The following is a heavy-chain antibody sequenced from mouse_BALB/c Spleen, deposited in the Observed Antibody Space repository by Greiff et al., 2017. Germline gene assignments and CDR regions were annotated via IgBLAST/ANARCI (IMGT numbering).Heavy chain of an antibody. V-gene: IGHV5-9-4*01. J-gene: IGHJ2*01. D-gene: IGHD2-1*01. CDR3: ARFGNYNFDY. Sequence: EVKVVESGGGLVKPGGSLKLSCAASGFTFSSYAMSWVRQSPEKRLEWVAEISSGGSYTYYPDTVTGRFTISRDNAKNTLYLEMSSLRSEDTAMYYCARFGNYNFDYWGQGTTLTVSS. CDR2: ISSGGSYT. CDR1: GFTFSSYA.